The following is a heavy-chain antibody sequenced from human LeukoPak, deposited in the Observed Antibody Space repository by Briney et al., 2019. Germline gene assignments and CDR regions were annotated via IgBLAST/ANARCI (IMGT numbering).Heavy chain of an antibody. D-gene: IGHD4/OR15-4a*01. CDR2: IQYDESYK. V-gene: IGHV3-30*02. Sequence: GGSLRLSCAGSGFSFSTSGMHWVRQAPGKGLEWVAFIQYDESYKYYVDSVKGRFTISRDNSKNTLYLQMNSLRAEDTAVYYCARRAGAYSYPYDYWGQGTLVTVSS. J-gene: IGHJ4*02. CDR3: ARRAGAYSYPYDY. CDR1: GFSFSTSG.